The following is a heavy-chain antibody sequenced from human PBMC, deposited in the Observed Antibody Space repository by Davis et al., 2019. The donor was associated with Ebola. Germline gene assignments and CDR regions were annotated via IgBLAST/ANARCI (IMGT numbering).Heavy chain of an antibody. CDR2: IGGDGRTI. CDR1: GFTFGDYY. J-gene: IGHJ6*04. Sequence: GESLKISCAASGFTFGDYYMSWIRQAPGKGLEWVSFIGGDGRTIFYADSVKGRFTISRDNAKNSLYLQLNSLTAEDTAVFYCARDAYCSGGRCYFVGMDVWGKGTTVTVSS. V-gene: IGHV3-11*01. CDR3: ARDAYCSGGRCYFVGMDV. D-gene: IGHD2-15*01.